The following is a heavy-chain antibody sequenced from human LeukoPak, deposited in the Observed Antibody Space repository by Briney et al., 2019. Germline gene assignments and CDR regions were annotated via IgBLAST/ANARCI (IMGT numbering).Heavy chain of an antibody. CDR2: IIPKFGTA. CDR3: AREDRSYSSSWYNPYNWFDP. D-gene: IGHD6-13*01. V-gene: IGHV1-69*05. Sequence: GASVKVSCKASGGSFSTFSGYAVSWVRQAPGQGVEWMGRIIPKFGTANYAQRFLGRVTITTDESTSTVYMQLSSLTSEDTAVYYCAREDRSYSSSWYNPYNWFDPWGQGTLVTVSS. J-gene: IGHJ5*02. CDR1: GGSFSTFSGYA.